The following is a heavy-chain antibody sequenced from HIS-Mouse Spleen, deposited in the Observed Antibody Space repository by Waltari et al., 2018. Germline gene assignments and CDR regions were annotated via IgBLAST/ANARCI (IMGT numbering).Heavy chain of an antibody. CDR3: ARGRRSSGWYWFDP. CDR1: GYTFTSYD. D-gene: IGHD6-19*01. J-gene: IGHJ5*02. V-gene: IGHV1-8*01. Sequence: QVQLVQSGAEVTKPGASVKVSCKASGYTFTSYDINWVRQATGQGLEWMGWMNPNSGNTGYAQKFQGRVTMTRNTSISTAYMELSSLRSEDTAVYYCARGRRSSGWYWFDPWGQGTLVTVSS. CDR2: MNPNSGNT.